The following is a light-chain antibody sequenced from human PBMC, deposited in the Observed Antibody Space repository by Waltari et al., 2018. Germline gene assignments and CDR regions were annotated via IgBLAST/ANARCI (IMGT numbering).Light chain of an antibody. CDR3: QQYYSTPWT. Sequence: DIVMTQSPDSLAVSLGERATINFKSSQSVLYNSNNKNFLAWYQQKPGQPPKLLIYWASNRESGVPDRFSGSGSGTDFTLTISSLQSEDVAVYYCQQYYSTPWTFGQGTKVEIK. V-gene: IGKV4-1*01. J-gene: IGKJ1*01. CDR2: WAS. CDR1: QSVLYNSNNKNF.